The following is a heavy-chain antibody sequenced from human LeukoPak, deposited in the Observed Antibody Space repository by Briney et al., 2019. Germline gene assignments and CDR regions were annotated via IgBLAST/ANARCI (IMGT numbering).Heavy chain of an antibody. CDR2: INHSGST. J-gene: IGHJ4*02. CDR1: GGSFSGYY. CDR3: ARTPYDFWSGYYR. V-gene: IGHV4-34*01. D-gene: IGHD3-3*01. Sequence: PSETLSLTCAVYGGSFSGYYLSWIRQPPGKGLEWIGEINHSGSTNYNPSLKSRVTISVDTSKNQFSLKLSSVTAADTAVYYCARTPYDFWSGYYRWGQGTLVTVSS.